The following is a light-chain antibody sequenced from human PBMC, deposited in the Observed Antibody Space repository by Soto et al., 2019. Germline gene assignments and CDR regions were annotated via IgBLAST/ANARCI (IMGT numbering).Light chain of an antibody. CDR2: WAS. CDR1: QSVLYSSNNKNY. CDR3: QQYYSAIT. J-gene: IGKJ4*01. V-gene: IGKV4-1*01. Sequence: DIVMTQSPDSLAVSLGERATIKCKSSQSVLYSSNNKNYLAWYQQKPGQPPKLLIYWASTRESGVPDRFSGSGSGTDFTLTISSLQAEDVAVYYCQQYYSAITFGGGTKVDIK.